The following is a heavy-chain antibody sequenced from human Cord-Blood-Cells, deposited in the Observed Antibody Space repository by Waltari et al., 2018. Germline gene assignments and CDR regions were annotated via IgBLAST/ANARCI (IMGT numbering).Heavy chain of an antibody. J-gene: IGHJ4*02. CDR3: ASSVGSGSYYSDY. Sequence: QVQLQESGPGLVKPSETLSLTCTVSGGSISSYYWSWIRQPPGKGLEWIGYIYYSGSTNYNPSLKSRVTISVDTSKNQFSLKLSSVTAADTAVYYCASSVGSGSYYSDYWGQGTLVTVSS. CDR1: GGSISSYY. CDR2: IYYSGST. V-gene: IGHV4-59*01. D-gene: IGHD3-10*01.